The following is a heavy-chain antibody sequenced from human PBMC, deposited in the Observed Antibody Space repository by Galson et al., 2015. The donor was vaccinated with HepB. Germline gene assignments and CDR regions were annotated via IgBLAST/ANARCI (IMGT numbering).Heavy chain of an antibody. CDR1: GYTFTSHG. D-gene: IGHD1-26*01. Sequence: SVKVSCKASGYTFTSHGITWVRQAPGQGLEWMGWISGYNGNTKYAQKLQGRVTMTTDTSTSTAYMELRSLRSDDTAVYYCARELTYSGNYYVTNWFDSWGQGTLVTVSS. CDR3: ARELTYSGNYYVTNWFDS. V-gene: IGHV1-18*04. J-gene: IGHJ5*01. CDR2: ISGYNGNT.